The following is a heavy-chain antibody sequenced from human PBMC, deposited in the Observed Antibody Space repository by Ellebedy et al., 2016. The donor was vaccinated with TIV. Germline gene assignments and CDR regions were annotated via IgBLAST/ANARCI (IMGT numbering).Heavy chain of an antibody. V-gene: IGHV1-69*10. J-gene: IGHJ5*02. D-gene: IGHD3-10*01. CDR2: IIPILGIA. Sequence: ASVKVSCKASGGTFSSYAISWVRQAPGQGLEWMGGIIPILGIANYAQKFQGRVTMTRDTSTSTVYMELSSLRSEDTAVYYCAMGLLWFGENRFDPWGQGTLVTVSS. CDR1: GGTFSSYA. CDR3: AMGLLWFGENRFDP.